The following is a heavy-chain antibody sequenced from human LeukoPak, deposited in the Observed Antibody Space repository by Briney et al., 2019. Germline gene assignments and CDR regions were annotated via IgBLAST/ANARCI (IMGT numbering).Heavy chain of an antibody. D-gene: IGHD2-15*01. CDR1: GGSISSSSYY. J-gene: IGHJ5*02. Sequence: SETLSLTCTVSGGSISSSSYYWCWIRQPPGKGLEWIGSIYYSGSTYYNPSLKSRVTVSVDTSKNQFSLKLSSVTAADTAVYYCARLAATWFDPWGQGTLVTVSS. V-gene: IGHV4-39*01. CDR2: IYYSGST. CDR3: ARLAATWFDP.